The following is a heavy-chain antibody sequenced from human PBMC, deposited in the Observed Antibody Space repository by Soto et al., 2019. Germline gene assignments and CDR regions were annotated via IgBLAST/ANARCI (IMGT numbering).Heavy chain of an antibody. J-gene: IGHJ4*02. V-gene: IGHV5-51*01. D-gene: IGHD4-17*01. CDR1: GYSFSSHW. Sequence: GESLKISCKGSGYSFSSHWIGWVRQMPGKGLDWMGIIYPGDSDTRYSPSFLGQVTTSADKSINTAYLQWSSLKASDTAMYYCARQGNGAEGFDFWGQGALVTVSS. CDR2: IYPGDSDT. CDR3: ARQGNGAEGFDF.